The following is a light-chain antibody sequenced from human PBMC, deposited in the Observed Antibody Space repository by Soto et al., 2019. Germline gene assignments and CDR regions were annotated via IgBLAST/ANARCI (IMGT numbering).Light chain of an antibody. V-gene: IGKV3-20*01. CDR3: QQYGSSPWT. J-gene: IGKJ1*01. CDR1: QSVSNY. CDR2: GAS. Sequence: EIVMTQSPATLSVSPGERATLSCRASQSVSNYLAWYQQRPGQAPGLLIYGASSRATGIPDRFSGSGSGTDFTLTISRLEPEDFAVYYCQQYGSSPWTFGQGTKVDIK.